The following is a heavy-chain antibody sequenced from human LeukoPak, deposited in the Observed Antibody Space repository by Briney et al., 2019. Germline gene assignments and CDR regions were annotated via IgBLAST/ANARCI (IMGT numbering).Heavy chain of an antibody. CDR2: IYYSGST. Sequence: SETLSLTCTVSGDSISNYYWSWIRQSPGKGLEWGGYIYYSGSTNYNPSLKSRVTISVDTSKNQFSLKLSSVTAADTAVYYCARETCSGGSCFQFDFWGQGTLVTVSS. D-gene: IGHD2-15*01. CDR1: GDSISNYY. V-gene: IGHV4-59*01. J-gene: IGHJ4*02. CDR3: ARETCSGGSCFQFDF.